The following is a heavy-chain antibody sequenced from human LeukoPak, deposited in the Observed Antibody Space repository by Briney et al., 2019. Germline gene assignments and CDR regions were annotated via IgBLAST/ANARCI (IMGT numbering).Heavy chain of an antibody. CDR3: TRGLRLERSFDY. Sequence: PGGSLRLSCTASGFTFGDYSLSWFRQAPGKGLEWVGFIRSKAYGGTTEYAASVKGRFTVSRDDSKSIAYLQMNSLKTEDTAVYYCTRGLRLERSFDYWGQGTLVTVSS. CDR1: GFTFGDYS. CDR2: IRSKAYGGTT. V-gene: IGHV3-49*03. J-gene: IGHJ4*02. D-gene: IGHD1-1*01.